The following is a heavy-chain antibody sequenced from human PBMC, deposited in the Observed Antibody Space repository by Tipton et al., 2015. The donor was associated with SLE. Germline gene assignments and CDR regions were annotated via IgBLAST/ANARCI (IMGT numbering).Heavy chain of an antibody. CDR2: IYHSGST. J-gene: IGHJ6*02. CDR3: ARSSRDYYYYGMDV. CDR1: GGSISSGGYS. V-gene: IGHV4-30-2*01. D-gene: IGHD6-13*01. Sequence: TLSLTCAVSGGSISSGGYSWSWIRQPPGKGLEWIGYIYHSGSTYYNPSLKSRVTISVDRSKNQFSLKLSSVTAADTAVYYCARSSRDYYYYGMDVWGQGTTVTVSS.